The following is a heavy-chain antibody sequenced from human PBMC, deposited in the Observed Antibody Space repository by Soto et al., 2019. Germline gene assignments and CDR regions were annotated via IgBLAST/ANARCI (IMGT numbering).Heavy chain of an antibody. CDR2: ISSSSSYT. CDR1: GFTFSDYY. D-gene: IGHD5-12*01. Sequence: QVQLVESGGGLVKPGGSLRLSCAASGFTFSDYYMSWIRQAPGKGLEWVSYISSSSSYTNYADSVKGRFTISRDNAKNSLYLQMKSLSAEDTGLYYCARDHHRYSGYDYVDYWGQGTLVTVSS. J-gene: IGHJ4*02. CDR3: ARDHHRYSGYDYVDY. V-gene: IGHV3-11*05.